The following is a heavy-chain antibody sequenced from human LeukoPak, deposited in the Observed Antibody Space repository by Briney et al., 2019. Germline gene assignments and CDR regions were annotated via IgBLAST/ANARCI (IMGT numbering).Heavy chain of an antibody. J-gene: IGHJ4*02. D-gene: IGHD3-16*01. CDR1: GGSISSYY. CDR3: ARDPSMIDKGFDY. V-gene: IGHV4-34*01. Sequence: TSETLSLTCTVSGGSISSYYWSWIRQPPGKGLEWIGEINHSGSTNYNPSLKSRVTISVDTSKNQISLRLSSVTAADTAVYYCARDPSMIDKGFDYWGQGTLVTVSS. CDR2: INHSGST.